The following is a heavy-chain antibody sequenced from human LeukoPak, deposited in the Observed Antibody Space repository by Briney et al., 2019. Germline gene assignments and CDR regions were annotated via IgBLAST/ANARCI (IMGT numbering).Heavy chain of an antibody. CDR1: GGSISSYY. Sequence: PSETLSLTCAVSGGSISSYYWTWIRQSAGKGLEWIGRINTSGSTNYNPSLRSRVTMSVNTSKNQFSLNLTSVTAADTAVYSCAREGGDPRWLDPWGQGTLVTVSS. D-gene: IGHD6-25*01. CDR3: AREGGDPRWLDP. CDR2: INTSGST. V-gene: IGHV4-4*07. J-gene: IGHJ5*02.